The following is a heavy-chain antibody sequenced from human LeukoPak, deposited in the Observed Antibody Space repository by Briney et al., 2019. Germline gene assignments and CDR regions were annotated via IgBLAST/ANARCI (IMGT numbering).Heavy chain of an antibody. J-gene: IGHJ4*02. CDR3: ARDGAVDTAMALFDY. CDR2: ISYDGSNK. CDR1: GFTFSSYA. V-gene: IGHV3-30-3*01. Sequence: GGSLRLSCAASGFTFSSYAMHWVRQAPGKGLEWVAVISYDGSNKYYADSVKGRFTISRDNSKNTLYLQMNSLRAEDTAVYYCARDGAVDTAMALFDYWGQGTLVTVSS. D-gene: IGHD5-18*01.